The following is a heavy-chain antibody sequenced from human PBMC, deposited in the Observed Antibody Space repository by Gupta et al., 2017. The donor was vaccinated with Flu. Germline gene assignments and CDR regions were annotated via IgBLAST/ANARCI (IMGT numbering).Heavy chain of an antibody. CDR3: ARELLGLSPGYYYYMDV. D-gene: IGHD2-15*01. V-gene: IGHV3-30-3*01. J-gene: IGHJ6*03. CDR1: GFPFGSYA. Sequence: QVQLVESGGGVVQPGRSLRLSCAASGFPFGSYAMHWVRQAPGKGLEWVSVISYDRSNKYYADSVKGRFTISRDNSKNTLYLQMNSLRAEDTAVYYCARELLGLSPGYYYYMDVWGKGTTVTVSS. CDR2: ISYDRSNK.